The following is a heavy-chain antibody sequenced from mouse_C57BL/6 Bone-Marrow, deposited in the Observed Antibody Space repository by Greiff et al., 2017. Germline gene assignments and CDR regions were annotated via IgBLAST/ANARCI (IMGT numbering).Heavy chain of an antibody. Sequence: QVQLKESGAELVRPGASVTLSCKASGYTFTDYEMHWVKQTPVHGLEWIGAIDPETGGTAYNQKFKGKAILTADKSSSTAYMELRSLTSEDSAVYYCTRGWDYYGSRYYFDYWGQGTTLTVSS. D-gene: IGHD1-1*01. CDR2: IDPETGGT. J-gene: IGHJ2*01. CDR3: TRGWDYYGSRYYFDY. V-gene: IGHV1-15*01. CDR1: GYTFTDYE.